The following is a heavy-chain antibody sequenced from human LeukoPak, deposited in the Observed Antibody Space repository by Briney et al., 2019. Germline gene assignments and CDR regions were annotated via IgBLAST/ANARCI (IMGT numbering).Heavy chain of an antibody. D-gene: IGHD3-10*01. CDR2: IIPILGIA. V-gene: IGHV1-69*04. Sequence: SVKVSCKASGGTLSSYAISWVRQAPGQGLEWMGRIIPILGIANYAQKFQGRVTITADKSTSTAYMELSSLRSEDTAVYYCARDPSITMVRGVISRTTGFDPWGQGTLVTVSS. CDR1: GGTLSSYA. J-gene: IGHJ5*02. CDR3: ARDPSITMVRGVISRTTGFDP.